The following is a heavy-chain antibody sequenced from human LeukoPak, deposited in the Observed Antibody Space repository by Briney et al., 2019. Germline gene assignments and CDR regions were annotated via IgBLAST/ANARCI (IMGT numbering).Heavy chain of an antibody. CDR2: IYFSGST. V-gene: IGHV4-59*08. CDR1: GGSISSYY. D-gene: IGHD3-22*01. Sequence: SETLSLTCTVSGGSISSYYWSWIRQPPGKGLEWIGYIYFSGSTHYNSSLKSRVTISVDASKNQFSLKLSSVTAADTAVYYCARGAEEPTYYYDSSGYSFDYWGQGTLVTVSS. J-gene: IGHJ4*02. CDR3: ARGAEEPTYYYDSSGYSFDY.